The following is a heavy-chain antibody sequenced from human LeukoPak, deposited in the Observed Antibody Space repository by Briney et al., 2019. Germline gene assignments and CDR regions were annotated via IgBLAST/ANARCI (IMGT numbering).Heavy chain of an antibody. CDR2: IKQDGSEN. D-gene: IGHD5-12*01. J-gene: IGHJ4*02. CDR3: AREGVDIVTYDY. CDR1: GFTFSSYW. V-gene: IGHV3-7*03. Sequence: GGSLRLSCAASGFTFSSYWMSWVRQAPWKGLEWVANIKQDGSENYCVDSVKGRFTISRDNAKNSLYMQMSSLRAEDTAVYYCAREGVDIVTYDYWGQGTLVTV.